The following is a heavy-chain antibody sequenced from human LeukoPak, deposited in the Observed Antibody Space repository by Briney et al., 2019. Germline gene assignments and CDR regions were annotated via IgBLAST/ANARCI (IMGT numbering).Heavy chain of an antibody. CDR3: ARGPGIAVAGIPHFDY. D-gene: IGHD6-19*01. CDR1: GYTFTSYG. V-gene: IGHV1-18*01. Sequence: ASVKVSCKASGYTFTSYGISWVRQAPGQGLEWMGWISAYNGNTNYAQKLQGRATMTTDTSTSTAYMELRSLRSDDTAVYYCARGPGIAVAGIPHFDYWGQGTLVTVSS. CDR2: ISAYNGNT. J-gene: IGHJ4*02.